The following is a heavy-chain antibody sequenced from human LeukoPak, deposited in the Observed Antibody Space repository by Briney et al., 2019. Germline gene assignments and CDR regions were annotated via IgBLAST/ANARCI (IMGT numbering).Heavy chain of an antibody. Sequence: GGSLRLSCAASQFTFSNYAMSWVRQAPGKGLEWVSSISISSSYIYYADSVKGRFTISRDNAKNSLYLQMNSLRAEDTAVYYCARGSIAAAGVDYWGQGTLVTVSS. CDR2: ISISSSYI. CDR3: ARGSIAAAGVDY. J-gene: IGHJ4*02. CDR1: QFTFSNYA. V-gene: IGHV3-21*01. D-gene: IGHD6-13*01.